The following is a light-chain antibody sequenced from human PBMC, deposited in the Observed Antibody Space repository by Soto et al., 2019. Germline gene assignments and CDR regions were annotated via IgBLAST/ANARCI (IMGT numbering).Light chain of an antibody. CDR2: HAS. CDR1: QSLSTY. CDR3: QQYSGT. V-gene: IGKV3-11*01. J-gene: IGKJ3*01. Sequence: EIVLTQSPATLSLSPGERATLSCRASQSLSTYLAWYQQKPGQAPRLLIYHASNRATGIPTRFSGSGSGTDFTLTISSLEPADFAVYYCQQYSGTFGPGTKVDIK.